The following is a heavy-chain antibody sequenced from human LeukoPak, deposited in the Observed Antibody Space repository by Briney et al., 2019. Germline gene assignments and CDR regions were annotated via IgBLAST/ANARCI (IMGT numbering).Heavy chain of an antibody. CDR1: GSIFTSYW. D-gene: IGHD1-14*01. V-gene: IGHV5-51*01. J-gene: IGHJ4*02. CDR3: ARVSDHYFDY. CDR2: IYPGDSDT. Sequence: GASLQISCQASGSIFTSYWIGWGRQLPGKGLEWMGIIYPGDSDTRYSPSFQGQVTISADKSISTAYLRWSSLKASDIAMYYCARVSDHYFDYWGQGTLATVSS.